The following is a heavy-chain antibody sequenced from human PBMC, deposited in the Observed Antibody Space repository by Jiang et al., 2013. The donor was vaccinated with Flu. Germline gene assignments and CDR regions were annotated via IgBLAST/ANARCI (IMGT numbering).Heavy chain of an antibody. Sequence: SGAEVKKPGSSVKVSCKASGGTFSSYAISWVRQAPGQGLEWMGRIIPILGIANYAQKFQGRVTITADKSTSTAYMELSSLRSEDTAVYYCASPGERLRLGELSLYRGAHYYYYGMDVWGQGTTVTVSS. D-gene: IGHD3-16*02. J-gene: IGHJ6*02. CDR3: ASPGERLRLGELSLYRGAHYYYYGMDV. CDR2: IIPILGIA. CDR1: GGTFSSYA. V-gene: IGHV1-69*04.